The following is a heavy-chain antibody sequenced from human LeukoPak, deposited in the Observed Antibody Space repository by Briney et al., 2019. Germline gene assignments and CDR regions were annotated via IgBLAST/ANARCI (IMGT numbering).Heavy chain of an antibody. Sequence: PGGSLRLSCAASGFTFGTYAMSWVRQAPGKGLEWVSGINWNGGSTGYADSVKGRFTISRDNTKNSLYLQMNSLRVEDTAVFYCARDQYDTWSRRGNFDSWGQGTLVIVSS. CDR3: ARDQYDTWSRRGNFDS. CDR1: GFTFGTYA. J-gene: IGHJ4*02. V-gene: IGHV3-20*04. CDR2: INWNGGST. D-gene: IGHD3-3*01.